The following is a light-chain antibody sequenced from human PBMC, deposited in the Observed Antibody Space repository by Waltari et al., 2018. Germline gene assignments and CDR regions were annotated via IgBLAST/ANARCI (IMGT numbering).Light chain of an antibody. CDR3: QQYNIWPYT. V-gene: IGKV1-5*03. J-gene: IGKJ2*01. CDR2: KSF. CDR1: QSISNW. Sequence: DIQMTQSPSTLSASVGDRVTITCRASQSISNWLAWYQRKPGKAPKVLIYKSFTLQSGVPSRFSGSGSETEFILTISSLQPDDFATYFCQQYNIWPYTFGQGTTLEI.